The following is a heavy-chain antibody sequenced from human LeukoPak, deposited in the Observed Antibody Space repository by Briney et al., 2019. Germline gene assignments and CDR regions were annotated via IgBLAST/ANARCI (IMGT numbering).Heavy chain of an antibody. J-gene: IGHJ5*02. Sequence: SETLSLTCAVYGGSFSGYYWSWIRQPPGKGLEWIGEINHSGSTNYNPSLKSRVTISVDTSKNQFSLKLSSVTAADTAVYYCARRFGFGELSGWFDPWAREPWSPSPQ. CDR2: INHSGST. V-gene: IGHV4-34*01. CDR1: GGSFSGYY. D-gene: IGHD3-10*01. CDR3: ARRFGFGELSGWFDP.